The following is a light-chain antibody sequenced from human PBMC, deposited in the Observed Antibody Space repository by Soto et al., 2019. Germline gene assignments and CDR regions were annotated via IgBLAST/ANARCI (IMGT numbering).Light chain of an antibody. CDR1: SSDVGGYNY. Sequence: QSVPTQPASVSGSPGHSITNSCTGTSSDVGGYNYVSWYQHHPGKAPKLMIYDVSNRPSGVSDRFSGSTSGNTASLTISGLQAEDEADYYCNSYTSSSTVVFGGGTKLTVL. CDR2: DVS. J-gene: IGLJ2*01. CDR3: NSYTSSSTVV. V-gene: IGLV2-14*03.